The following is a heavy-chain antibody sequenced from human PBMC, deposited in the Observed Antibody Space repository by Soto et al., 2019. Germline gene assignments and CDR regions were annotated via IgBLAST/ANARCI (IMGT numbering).Heavy chain of an antibody. D-gene: IGHD2-2*01. Sequence: SETLSLTCTVSGGSISSSSYYWGWIRQPPGKGLEWIGSIYYSGSTYYNPSLKSRVTISVDTSKNQFSLKLSSVTAADTAVYYCARVWISDIVVVPDYYYYMDVWGKGTTVTVSS. J-gene: IGHJ6*03. CDR3: ARVWISDIVVVPDYYYYMDV. CDR1: GGSISSSSYY. V-gene: IGHV4-39*01. CDR2: IYYSGST.